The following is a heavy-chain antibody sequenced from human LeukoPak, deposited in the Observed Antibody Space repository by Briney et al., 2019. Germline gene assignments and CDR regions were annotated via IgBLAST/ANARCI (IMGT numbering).Heavy chain of an antibody. J-gene: IGHJ4*02. CDR3: ASSSDRWGFFDY. D-gene: IGHD6-13*01. Sequence: PGGSLRLSCAASGFTFSSYAMSWVRQAPGKGLEWVSAISGSGGSTYYADSVKGRFTISRDNSKNTLYLQMNSLRAEDTAVYCCASSSDRWGFFDYWGQGTLVTVSS. V-gene: IGHV3-23*01. CDR1: GFTFSSYA. CDR2: ISGSGGST.